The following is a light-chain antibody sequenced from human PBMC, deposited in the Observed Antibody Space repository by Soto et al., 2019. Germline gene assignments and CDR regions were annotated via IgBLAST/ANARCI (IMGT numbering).Light chain of an antibody. J-gene: IGKJ2*01. V-gene: IGKV3-20*01. CDR2: GAS. CDR1: QSVSSSY. CDR3: QQYGSSRPYT. Sequence: EIVLTQSPGTLSLSPGERATLSCRASQSVSSSYLAWYQQKPGQAPRRLIYGASRRATGIPDRFSGSGSGTDFPRTISRLEPEDFAVYYCQQYGSSRPYTFGQGTKLE.